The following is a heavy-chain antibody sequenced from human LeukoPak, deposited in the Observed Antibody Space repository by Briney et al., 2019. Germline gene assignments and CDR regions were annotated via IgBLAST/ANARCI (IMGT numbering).Heavy chain of an antibody. J-gene: IGHJ3*02. CDR3: ARPTMVRGVIPDAFDI. Sequence: GESLKISCKGSGYNFTNYWIGWVRQMPGKGLEWMGIIYPGDSDTRYSPSFQGQVTISADKSISTAYLQWSSLKASDTAMYYCARPTMVRGVIPDAFDIWGQGTMVTVSS. CDR2: IYPGDSDT. V-gene: IGHV5-51*01. D-gene: IGHD3-10*01. CDR1: GYNFTNYW.